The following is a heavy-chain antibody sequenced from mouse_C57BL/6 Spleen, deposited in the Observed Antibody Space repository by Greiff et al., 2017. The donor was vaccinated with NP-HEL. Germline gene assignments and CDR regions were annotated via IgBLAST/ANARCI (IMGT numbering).Heavy chain of an antibody. CDR1: GFNIKDYY. D-gene: IGHD1-1*01. Sequence: VQLKESGAELVKPGASVKLSCTASGFNIKDYYMHWVKQRTEQGLEWIGRIDPEDGETKYAPKFQGKATITADTSSNTAYLQLSSLTSEDTAVYYCAYYYGSSDYYAMDYWGQGTSVTVSS. V-gene: IGHV14-2*01. J-gene: IGHJ4*01. CDR2: IDPEDGET. CDR3: AYYYGSSDYYAMDY.